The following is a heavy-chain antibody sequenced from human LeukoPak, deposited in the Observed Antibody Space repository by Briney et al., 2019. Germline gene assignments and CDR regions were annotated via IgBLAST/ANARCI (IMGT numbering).Heavy chain of an antibody. D-gene: IGHD1-26*01. Sequence: GGSLRLSCAASGFTFSNYAMHWVRQAPGKGLEWVAVISYDGTKRYYQDSVKGRFTISRDNSKNTLYLQVSSLRPEDTTVYYCARDLVSGSYGGWFDPRGQGTLVTVSS. J-gene: IGHJ5*02. CDR1: GFTFSNYA. V-gene: IGHV3-30*04. CDR2: ISYDGTKR. CDR3: ARDLVSGSYGGWFDP.